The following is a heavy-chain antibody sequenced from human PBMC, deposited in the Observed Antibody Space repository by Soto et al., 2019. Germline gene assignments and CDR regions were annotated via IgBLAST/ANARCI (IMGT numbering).Heavy chain of an antibody. CDR1: GGSISSYY. V-gene: IGHV4-59*01. D-gene: IGHD5-18*01. CDR2: IYYSGST. CDR3: ARDSRYSYVFDY. Sequence: SETLSLTCTVSGGSISSYYCSWIRQPPGKGLEWIGYIYYSGSTNYNPSLKSRVTISVDTSKNQFSLKLSSVTAADTAVYYCARDSRYSYVFDYWGQGTLVTVSS. J-gene: IGHJ4*02.